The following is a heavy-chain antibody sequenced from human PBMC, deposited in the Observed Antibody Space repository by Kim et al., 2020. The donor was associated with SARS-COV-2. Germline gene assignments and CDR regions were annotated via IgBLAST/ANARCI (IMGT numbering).Heavy chain of an antibody. Sequence: SETLSLTCAVYGGSFSGYYWSWIRQPPGKGLEWIGEINHSGSTNYNPSLKSRVTISVDTSKNQFSLKLSSVTAADTAVYYCARGQKDFWSGYHADYWGQGTLVTVSS. J-gene: IGHJ4*02. V-gene: IGHV4-34*01. D-gene: IGHD3-3*01. CDR1: GGSFSGYY. CDR3: ARGQKDFWSGYHADY. CDR2: INHSGST.